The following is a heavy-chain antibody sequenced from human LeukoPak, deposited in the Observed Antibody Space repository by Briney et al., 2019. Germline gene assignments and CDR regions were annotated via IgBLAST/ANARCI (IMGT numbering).Heavy chain of an antibody. CDR1: GYTFTGYY. V-gene: IGHV1-2*02. J-gene: IGHJ6*02. Sequence: ASVTVSCKASGYTFTGYYMHWVRQAPGQGLEWMGWINPNSGGTNYAQKFQGRVTMTRDTSISTAYMELSRLRSDDTAVYYCARAKGPHYYYYYGMDVWGQGTTVTVSS. CDR3: ARAKGPHYYYYYGMDV. CDR2: INPNSGGT.